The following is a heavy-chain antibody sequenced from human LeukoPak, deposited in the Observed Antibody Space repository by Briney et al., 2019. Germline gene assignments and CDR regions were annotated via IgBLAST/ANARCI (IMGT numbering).Heavy chain of an antibody. CDR1: GFTFSGSA. V-gene: IGHV3-73*01. Sequence: PGGSLRLSCAASGFTFSGSAMHWVRQASGKGLEWVGRIRSKANSYATAYAASVKGRFTISRDDSKNTAYLQMNSLKTEDTAVYYCTRHEDSSSGRNWGQGTLVTVSS. CDR3: TRHEDSSSGRN. D-gene: IGHD6-13*01. CDR2: IRSKANSYAT. J-gene: IGHJ4*02.